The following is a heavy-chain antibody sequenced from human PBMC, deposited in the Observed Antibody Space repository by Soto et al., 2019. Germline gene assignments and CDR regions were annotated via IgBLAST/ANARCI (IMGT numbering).Heavy chain of an antibody. CDR1: GSTFTRYA. CDR2: INTGNGNS. CDR3: ARNVDYFDP. D-gene: IGHD4-17*01. J-gene: IGHJ5*02. V-gene: IGHV1-3*04. Sequence: QVQLVQSGPAVKKPGASVKVSCRASGSTFTRYAMHWVRQPPGQGLKWMGWINTGNGNSHYSQEFQGRVTFTRDTSATTAYMELSGLRPEDTAIYFCARNVDYFDPWGQGTLVTVSS.